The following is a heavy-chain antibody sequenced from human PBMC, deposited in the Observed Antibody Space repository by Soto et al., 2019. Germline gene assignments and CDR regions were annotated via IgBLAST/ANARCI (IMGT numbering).Heavy chain of an antibody. J-gene: IGHJ4*02. Sequence: EVQLLESGGGLVQPGGSLRLSCAASGFTFSSYAMSWVRQAPGKGLEWVSAISGSGGSTYYADSVKGRFTISRDNSKNTLYLQMNSLRAEDTAVHDCANARADYYDSSGYPVDYWGQGTLVTVSS. V-gene: IGHV3-23*01. D-gene: IGHD3-22*01. CDR3: ANARADYYDSSGYPVDY. CDR1: GFTFSSYA. CDR2: ISGSGGST.